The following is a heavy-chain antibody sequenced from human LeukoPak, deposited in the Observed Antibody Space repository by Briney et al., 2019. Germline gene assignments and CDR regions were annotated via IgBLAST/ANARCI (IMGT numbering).Heavy chain of an antibody. Sequence: ASVKVSCKAFGYIFSNFYIHWVRQAPGQGLEWMGMLNPGGGSTYYPQNFQGRVSMTRDMSTNTAYMELRSLRSDDTAVYYCARDGWSLDSWRDYYNGYWGQGTLVTVSS. V-gene: IGHV1-46*01. CDR2: LNPGGGST. D-gene: IGHD3-3*01. CDR1: GYIFSNFY. CDR3: ARDGWSLDSWRDYYNGY. J-gene: IGHJ4*02.